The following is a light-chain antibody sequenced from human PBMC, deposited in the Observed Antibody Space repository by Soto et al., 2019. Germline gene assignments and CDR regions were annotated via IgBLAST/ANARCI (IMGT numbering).Light chain of an antibody. CDR3: HQYGSSPGT. Sequence: EIVLTQSPGTLSLSPGERATLSCRASQSVSSSFLAWYQQKPGQAPRLLIYGASSRATGIPARFSGCGSGTDFTLTISRLEPEDFAVYYCHQYGSSPGTFGQGTKVEIK. J-gene: IGKJ1*01. V-gene: IGKV3-20*01. CDR2: GAS. CDR1: QSVSSSF.